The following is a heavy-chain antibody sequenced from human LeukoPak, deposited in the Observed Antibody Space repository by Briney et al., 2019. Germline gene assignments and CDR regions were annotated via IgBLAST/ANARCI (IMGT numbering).Heavy chain of an antibody. V-gene: IGHV3-66*02. CDR2: IYSGGST. D-gene: IGHD1-26*01. CDR3: AREKVGATTYFDY. CDR1: GFTFDDYA. J-gene: IGHJ4*02. Sequence: GGSLRLSCAASGFTFDDYAMHWVRQAPGKGLEWVSVIYSGGSTYYADSVKGRFTISRDNSKNTLYLQMNSLRAEDTAVYYCAREKVGATTYFDYWGQGTLVTVSS.